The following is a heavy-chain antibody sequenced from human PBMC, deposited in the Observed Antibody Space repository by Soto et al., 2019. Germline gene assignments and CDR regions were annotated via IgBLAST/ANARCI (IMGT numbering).Heavy chain of an antibody. D-gene: IGHD3-3*01. J-gene: IGHJ4*02. CDR2: IKSDGSST. CDR1: GFTFSSYW. Sequence: EVQLVESGGGLVQPGGSLRLSCAASGFTFSSYWMHWVRQAPGKGLVCVSRIKSDGSSTSYADYVKGRFTISRDNAKNTLYLQMNSLRAEDTAVYYCARGRLHYDFWSGHNDYWGQGTLVTVSS. V-gene: IGHV3-74*01. CDR3: ARGRLHYDFWSGHNDY.